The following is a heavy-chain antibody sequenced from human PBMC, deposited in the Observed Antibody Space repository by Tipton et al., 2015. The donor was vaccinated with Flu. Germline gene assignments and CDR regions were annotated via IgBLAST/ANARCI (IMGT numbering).Heavy chain of an antibody. CDR3: ARDKGTVRGVPDAFDI. CDR1: GFTFSSYE. V-gene: IGHV3-48*03. CDR2: ISSSGSTI. Sequence: SLRLSCAASGFTFSSYEMNWVRQAPGKGLEWVSYISSSGSTIYYADSVKGRFTISRDNAKNSLYLQMNSLRAEDTAVYYCARDKGTVRGVPDAFDIRGQGTMVTVSS. D-gene: IGHD3-10*01. J-gene: IGHJ3*02.